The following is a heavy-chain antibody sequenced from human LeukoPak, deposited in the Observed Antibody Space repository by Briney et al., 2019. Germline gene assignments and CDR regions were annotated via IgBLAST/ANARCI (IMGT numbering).Heavy chain of an antibody. J-gene: IGHJ5*02. V-gene: IGHV4-59*07. Sequence: SYTLPLTCVVSGGSISSYYWTWIRQPPATGLEWIGYIYYSGTTNYSPSLNSRVTISVDTSKNQFSLKLSSVTSADTAVYYCARGRAWFDPWGQGTLVTVSS. CDR3: ARGRAWFDP. CDR2: IYYSGTT. CDR1: GGSISSYY.